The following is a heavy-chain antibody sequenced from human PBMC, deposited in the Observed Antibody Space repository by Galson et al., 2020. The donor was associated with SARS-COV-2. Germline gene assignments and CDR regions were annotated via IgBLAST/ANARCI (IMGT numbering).Heavy chain of an antibody. CDR3: ASGPPIGRVGGGWFDP. D-gene: IGHD2-8*02. Sequence: ASVKVSCKVSGYTLTELSMHWMRQAPGKGLEWMGGFDPEDGETIYAQKFQGRVTMTEDTSTDTAYMELSSLRSEDTAVYYCASGPPIGRVGGGWFDPWGQGTLVTVSS. CDR2: FDPEDGET. CDR1: GYTLTELS. J-gene: IGHJ5*02. V-gene: IGHV1-24*01.